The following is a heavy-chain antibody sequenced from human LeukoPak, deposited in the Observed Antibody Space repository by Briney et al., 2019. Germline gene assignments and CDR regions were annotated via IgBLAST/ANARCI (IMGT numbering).Heavy chain of an antibody. CDR3: ARDRNYPPLVY. CDR1: GFTFSSYS. J-gene: IGHJ4*02. CDR2: ISSSSGTI. V-gene: IGHV3-48*01. D-gene: IGHD1-7*01. Sequence: PGGSLRLSCAASGFTFSSYSMNWVRQAPGKGLEWVSYISSSSGTIYYADSVKGRFTISRDNAKNSLYLQMNSLRAEDTAVYYCARDRNYPPLVYWGQGTLVTASS.